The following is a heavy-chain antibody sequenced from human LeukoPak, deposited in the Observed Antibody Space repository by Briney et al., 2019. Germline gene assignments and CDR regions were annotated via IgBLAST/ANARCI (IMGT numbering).Heavy chain of an antibody. V-gene: IGHV4-34*01. Sequence: SETLSLTCAVYGGSFSGYYWSWIRQPPGKGLEWIGEINHSGSTNYNPSLKSRVTISVDTSKNQFSLKLSSVTAADTAVYYCARGPTGSSGYYYRSEYFQHWGQGTLVTVSS. CDR2: INHSGST. CDR3: ARGPTGSSGYYYRSEYFQH. J-gene: IGHJ1*01. CDR1: GGSFSGYY. D-gene: IGHD3-22*01.